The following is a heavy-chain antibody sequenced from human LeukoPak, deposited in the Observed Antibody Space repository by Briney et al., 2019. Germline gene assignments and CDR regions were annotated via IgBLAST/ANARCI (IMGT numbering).Heavy chain of an antibody. D-gene: IGHD3-16*01. Sequence: SVKVSCKASGGTFSSYAISWVRQAPGQGLEWMGRIIPILGIANYAQKFQGRVTITTDESTSTAYMELSSLRSEDTAVYYCARKEITSGDAFDIWGQGTMVTVSS. CDR3: ARKEITSGDAFDI. J-gene: IGHJ3*02. V-gene: IGHV1-69*04. CDR1: GGTFSSYA. CDR2: IIPILGIA.